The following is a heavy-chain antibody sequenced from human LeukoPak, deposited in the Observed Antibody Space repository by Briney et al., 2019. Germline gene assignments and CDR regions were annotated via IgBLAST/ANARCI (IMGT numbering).Heavy chain of an antibody. V-gene: IGHV4-34*01. CDR2: IYYSGST. J-gene: IGHJ4*02. CDR3: ARGVVTAPQTFDY. CDR1: GGSFSGYY. Sequence: PSETLSLTCAVYGGSFSGYYWSWIRQPPGKGLEWIGSIYYSGSTYYNPSLKSRVTISIDTSKNQFSLKLSSVTAADTAVYYCARGVVTAPQTFDYWGQGTLVTVSS. D-gene: IGHD2-21*02.